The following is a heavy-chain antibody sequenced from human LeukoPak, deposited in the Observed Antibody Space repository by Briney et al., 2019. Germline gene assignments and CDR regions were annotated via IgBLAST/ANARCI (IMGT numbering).Heavy chain of an antibody. J-gene: IGHJ4*02. D-gene: IGHD3-22*01. V-gene: IGHV4-30-4*08. CDR1: GGSISSGDYY. CDR2: IYYSGST. CDR3: ARKRGYYVGYFDY. Sequence: SQTLSLTRTVSGGSISSGDYYWSWIRQPPAKGLEWIGYIYYSGSTYYNPSLKSRVTISVDTSKNQFSLKLSSVTAADTAVYYCARKRGYYVGYFDYWGQGTLVTVSS.